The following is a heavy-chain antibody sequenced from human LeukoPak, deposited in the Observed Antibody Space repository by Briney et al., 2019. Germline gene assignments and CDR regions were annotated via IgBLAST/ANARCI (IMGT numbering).Heavy chain of an antibody. V-gene: IGHV3-23*01. CDR1: GFTFSISA. J-gene: IGHJ4*02. Sequence: PGGSLRLSCAPSGFTFSISAMGWVRQAPGKGLEWVSAISAGGASTSYADSVKGRFTISRDNARNSLYLQMNSLRGEDTAVYFCARQVSREGHFDYWGQGALVTVSS. CDR3: ARQVSREGHFDY. CDR2: ISAGGAST. D-gene: IGHD1-26*01.